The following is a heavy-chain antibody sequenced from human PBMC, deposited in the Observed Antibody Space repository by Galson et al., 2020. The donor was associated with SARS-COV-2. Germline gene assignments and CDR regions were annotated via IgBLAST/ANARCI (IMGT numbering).Heavy chain of an antibody. J-gene: IGHJ2*01. D-gene: IGHD6-19*01. CDR1: GYRLTTFA. CDR3: ARRGYGYSSIWGTDWYFDL. CDR2: VSAGIGDT. V-gene: IGHV1-3*01. Sequence: ASVKVSCTASGYRLTTFAMHWVRQAPGQRLEWLGGVSAGIGDTEYSEKFQGRVTISRDTSASTVYMDLTRLTSEDTAVYYCARRGYGYSSIWGTDWYFDLWGRGTLVTVSS.